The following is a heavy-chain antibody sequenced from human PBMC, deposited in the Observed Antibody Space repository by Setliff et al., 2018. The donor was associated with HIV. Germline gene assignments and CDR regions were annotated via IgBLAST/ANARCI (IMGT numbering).Heavy chain of an antibody. J-gene: IGHJ4*02. CDR1: GVSISSGGYY. CDR2: IYHTGSA. V-gene: IGHV4-31*03. Sequence: SETLSLTCSVSGVSISSGGYYWSWIRQVPGKGLEWIGYIYHTGSAYYNPSLESRVSTSVDTTKNQFSLRLSSVSAADTAVYYCARSLGEIPAARGAVYFDYWGQGTLVTVSS. D-gene: IGHD2-2*01. CDR3: ARSLGEIPAARGAVYFDY.